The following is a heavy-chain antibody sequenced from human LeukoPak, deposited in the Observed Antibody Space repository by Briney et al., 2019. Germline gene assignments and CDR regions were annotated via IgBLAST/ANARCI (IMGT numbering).Heavy chain of an antibody. Sequence: ASVKVSCKASGYTFTSYGISWVRQAPGRGLEWMGWISAYNGNTNYAQKLQGRVTMTTDTSTSTAYMELRSLRSDDTAVYYCAREYGYCSSTSCYTNWFDPWGQGTLVTVSS. J-gene: IGHJ5*02. D-gene: IGHD2-2*02. CDR2: ISAYNGNT. V-gene: IGHV1-18*01. CDR1: GYTFTSYG. CDR3: AREYGYCSSTSCYTNWFDP.